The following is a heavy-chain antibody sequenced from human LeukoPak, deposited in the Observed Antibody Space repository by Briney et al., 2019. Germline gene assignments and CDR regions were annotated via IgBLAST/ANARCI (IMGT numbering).Heavy chain of an antibody. CDR2: LRYDGSNK. CDR1: GFTFSSYG. D-gene: IGHD5-12*01. CDR3: ARRRGYSGYDFDC. Sequence: GGSLRLSCTASGFTFSSYGMHWVRQAPGKGLEWVAFLRYDGSNKYYADSVEGRFTISRDNSKNTLYLQMNSLRAEDTAVYYCARRRGYSGYDFDCWGQGTLVTVSS. V-gene: IGHV3-30*02. J-gene: IGHJ4*02.